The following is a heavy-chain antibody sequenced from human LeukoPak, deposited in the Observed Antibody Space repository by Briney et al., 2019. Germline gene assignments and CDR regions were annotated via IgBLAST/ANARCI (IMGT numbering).Heavy chain of an antibody. CDR1: GYTFTMYY. CDR3: ARDWDAMNNCFDP. V-gene: IGHV1-18*04. D-gene: IGHD1-26*01. Sequence: GASVKVSCKASGYTFTMYYIHWVRQAPGQGLEWMGWISTNSDIRTYAQTLQGRFTMTTDTATTTAYMELNNLTFDDTAVYYCARDWDAMNNCFDPWGQGTPVTVSS. CDR2: ISTNSDIR. J-gene: IGHJ5*02.